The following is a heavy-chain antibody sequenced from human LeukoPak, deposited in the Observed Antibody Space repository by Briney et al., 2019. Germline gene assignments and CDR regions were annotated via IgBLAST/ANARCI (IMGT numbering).Heavy chain of an antibody. J-gene: IGHJ5*02. Sequence: PSETLSLTCTVSGGSISSGSYYWSWIRQPAGKGLEWIGRIYTSGSTNYNPSLKSRVTISVDTSKNQFSLKLSSVTAADTAVYYCASDVSADYDFWSGYPKNWFDPWGQGTLVTVSS. D-gene: IGHD3-3*01. V-gene: IGHV4-61*02. CDR1: GGSISSGSYY. CDR3: ASDVSADYDFWSGYPKNWFDP. CDR2: IYTSGST.